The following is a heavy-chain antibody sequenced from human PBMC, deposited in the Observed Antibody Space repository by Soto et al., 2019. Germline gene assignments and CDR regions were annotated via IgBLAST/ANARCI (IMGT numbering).Heavy chain of an antibody. V-gene: IGHV3-53*01. Sequence: QLVESGGGLFQAGGSTRLSWLASGFTVSRYDMAWVRQAPGKGLEWASIIQTGGATYYTDSAQGRFTISRDNSRNTVYLHMSSVRVEDTGVYSCVRVLYDSGVVDFWGQGSPITVS. D-gene: IGHD5-12*01. J-gene: IGHJ4*02. CDR2: IQTGGAT. CDR3: VRVLYDSGVVDF. CDR1: GFTVSRYD.